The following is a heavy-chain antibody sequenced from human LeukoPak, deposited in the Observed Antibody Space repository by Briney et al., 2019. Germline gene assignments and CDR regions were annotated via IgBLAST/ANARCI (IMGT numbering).Heavy chain of an antibody. J-gene: IGHJ1*01. CDR3: ARGRYSSGWYRIRAQYFQH. CDR1: GYTFTSYD. D-gene: IGHD6-19*01. Sequence: ASVKVSCKASGYTFTSYDINWVRQATGQGLEWMGWMNPNSGNTGYAQKFQGRVTMTRNTSISTAYMELSSLRSEDTAVYYCARGRYSSGWYRIRAQYFQHWGRGTLVTVSS. CDR2: MNPNSGNT. V-gene: IGHV1-8*01.